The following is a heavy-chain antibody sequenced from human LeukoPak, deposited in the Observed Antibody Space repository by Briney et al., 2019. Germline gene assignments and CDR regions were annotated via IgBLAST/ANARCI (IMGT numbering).Heavy chain of an antibody. Sequence: GGSLRLSCAASGFTFSSYSMTPVRQAPGKGLEWVSSISSSSSYIYYAESVKGRFTISRDNAKNSLYLQMNSLRAEDTAVYYCARRRYCSSTSCYPIDYWGQGTLVTVSS. CDR1: GFTFSSYS. J-gene: IGHJ4*02. CDR3: ARRRYCSSTSCYPIDY. D-gene: IGHD2-2*01. V-gene: IGHV3-21*01. CDR2: ISSSSSYI.